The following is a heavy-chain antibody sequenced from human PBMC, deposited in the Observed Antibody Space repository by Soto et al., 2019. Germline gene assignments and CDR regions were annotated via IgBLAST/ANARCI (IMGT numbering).Heavy chain of an antibody. Sequence: QVQLQESGPGLVKPSGTLSLTCAVSGDSISSSKWWSWVRQPPGKGLEWIGEIYHSGTTTYNPSLKSRCIISVDTSKTQCSLKVTSVADADTAVYFCARGERQPQRDYWGQGTLVTVSS. J-gene: IGHJ4*02. CDR1: GDSISSSKW. CDR2: IYHSGTT. CDR3: ARGERQPQRDY. V-gene: IGHV4-4*02. D-gene: IGHD6-25*01.